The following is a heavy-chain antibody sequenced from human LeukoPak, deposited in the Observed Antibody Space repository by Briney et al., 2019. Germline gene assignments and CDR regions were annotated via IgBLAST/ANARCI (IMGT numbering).Heavy chain of an antibody. Sequence: PGGSLRLSCAASGFTFSSYAMHWVRQAPGKGLEWVAFIHYDGSNNYYADSVKGRFTISRHNSKNTLYLQMNTLRADDTAVYYCAKDHGSSDWYYFDYWGQGTLVTVSS. J-gene: IGHJ4*02. V-gene: IGHV3-30*02. CDR3: AKDHGSSDWYYFDY. CDR2: IHYDGSNN. CDR1: GFTFSSYA. D-gene: IGHD6-13*01.